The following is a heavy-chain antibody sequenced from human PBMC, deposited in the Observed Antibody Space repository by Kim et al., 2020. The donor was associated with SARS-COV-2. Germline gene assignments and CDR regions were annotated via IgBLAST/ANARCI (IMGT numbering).Heavy chain of an antibody. D-gene: IGHD4-17*01. CDR2: IYSGGTE. CDR1: GFTVNSNF. Sequence: GGSLRLSCAASGFTVNSNFMSWVRQAPGKGLEWVAVIYSGGTERYAESVKGRFTISRDYSKNTLYLQMNRVRVEDTAVYYCAREEDDFGANSGYFDYWG. CDR3: AREEDDFGANSGYFDY. V-gene: IGHV3-66*01. J-gene: IGHJ4*03.